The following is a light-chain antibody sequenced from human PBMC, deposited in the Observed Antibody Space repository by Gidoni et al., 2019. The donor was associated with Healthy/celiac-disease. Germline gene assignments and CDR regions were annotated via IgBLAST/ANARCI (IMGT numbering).Light chain of an antibody. CDR2: AAS. V-gene: IGKV1-39*01. CDR1: QSISSY. J-gene: IGKJ4*01. CDR3: QQSYSTPQLT. Sequence: IQITQSPSSLSASVGDRVTLTCRASQSISSYLNWYQQKPGKAPKLLIYAASSLQSGVPSRFSGSGSGTDFTLTISSLQPEDFATYYCQQSYSTPQLTFGGGTKVEIK.